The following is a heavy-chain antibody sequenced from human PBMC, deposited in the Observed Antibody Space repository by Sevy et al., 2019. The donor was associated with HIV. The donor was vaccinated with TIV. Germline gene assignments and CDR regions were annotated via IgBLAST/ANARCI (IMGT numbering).Heavy chain of an antibody. CDR3: ARSIGEGPLRFLECLLPGDY. V-gene: IGHV3-21*01. J-gene: IGHJ4*02. Sequence: GGSLRLSCAASGFTFSAYNMIWVRRAPGKGLEWVSSISSSSDYKYYADSMKGRFTISRDNAKNSLSLQMDSLRAEDKAVYYCARSIGEGPLRFLECLLPGDYWGQGTLVTVSS. CDR1: GFTFSAYN. D-gene: IGHD3-3*01. CDR2: ISSSSDYK.